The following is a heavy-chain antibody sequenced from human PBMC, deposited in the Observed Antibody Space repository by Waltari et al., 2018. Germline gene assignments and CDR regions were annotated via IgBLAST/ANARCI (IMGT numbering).Heavy chain of an antibody. CDR2: ISGSGGST. D-gene: IGHD2-2*01. Sequence: EVQLLESGGGLVQPGGSLRLSCAASGFTLSSYAMSWVRQAPGKGLEWVSAISGSGGSTYYADSVKGRFTISRDNSKNTLYLQMNSLRAEDTAVYYCAKVPVPAAGPTRYYYMDVWGKGTTVTISS. J-gene: IGHJ6*03. V-gene: IGHV3-23*01. CDR3: AKVPVPAAGPTRYYYMDV. CDR1: GFTLSSYA.